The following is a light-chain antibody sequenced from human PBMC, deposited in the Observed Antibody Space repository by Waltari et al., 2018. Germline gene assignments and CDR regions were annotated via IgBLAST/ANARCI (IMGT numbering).Light chain of an antibody. Sequence: SHELTQPPSASVSPGQTARPTWSGEALPKRHAYWYQPNPGQAPVLGIYKDIAGPSGIPERFSGSRSGTTVTLTISGVQAEDEADYYCQSADSSGTYVVFGGGTKLTVL. V-gene: IGLV3-25*03. CDR2: KDI. CDR1: ALPKRH. CDR3: QSADSSGTYVV. J-gene: IGLJ2*01.